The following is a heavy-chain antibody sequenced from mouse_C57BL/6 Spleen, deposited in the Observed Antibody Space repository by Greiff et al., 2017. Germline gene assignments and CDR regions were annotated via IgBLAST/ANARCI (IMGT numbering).Heavy chain of an antibody. V-gene: IGHV5-4*01. CDR2: ISDGGSYT. Sequence: DVMLVESGGGLVKPGGSLKLSCAASGFTFSSYAMSWVRQTPEKRLEWVATISDGGSYTYYPDNVKGRFTISRDNAKNNLYLQMSHLKSEDTAMYYCARENYGNAMDYWGQGTSVTVSS. J-gene: IGHJ4*01. D-gene: IGHD1-1*01. CDR1: GFTFSSYA. CDR3: ARENYGNAMDY.